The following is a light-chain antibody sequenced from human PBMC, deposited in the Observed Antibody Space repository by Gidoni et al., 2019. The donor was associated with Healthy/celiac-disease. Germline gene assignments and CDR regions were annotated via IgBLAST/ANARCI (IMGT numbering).Light chain of an antibody. CDR2: DAS. CDR3: QQRSNWPPALT. V-gene: IGKV3-11*01. CDR1: QSVSSY. J-gene: IGKJ4*01. Sequence: EIMLTQSPATLSLSPGERATLSCSASQSVSSYLAWYQQKPGQAPRLLIYDASNRATGIPARFSGSGAGTDFTLTISSLEPEDVAVYYCQQRSNWPPALTFGGGTKVEIK.